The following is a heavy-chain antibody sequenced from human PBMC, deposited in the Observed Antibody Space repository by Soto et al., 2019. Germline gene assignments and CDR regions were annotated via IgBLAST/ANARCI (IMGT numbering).Heavy chain of an antibody. V-gene: IGHV3-21*01. CDR3: ARSYGSGSYYRDRLDY. CDR2: ISSSSSYI. CDR1: GFTFSSYS. J-gene: IGHJ4*02. D-gene: IGHD3-10*01. Sequence: GGSLRLSCAASGFTFSSYSMNWVRQAPGKGLEWVSSISSSSSYIYYADSVKGRFTISRDNAKNSLYLQMNSLRAEDTAVYYCARSYGSGSYYRDRLDYWGQGTLVTVSS.